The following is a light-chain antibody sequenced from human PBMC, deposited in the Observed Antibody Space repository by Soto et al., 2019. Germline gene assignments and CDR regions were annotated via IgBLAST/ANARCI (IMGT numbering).Light chain of an antibody. CDR2: ATS. CDR3: QQYNKWPPDYT. V-gene: IGKV3D-15*01. CDR1: QSVGTN. Sequence: IVMTQSPATLSVSPGEIATLSCRASQSVGTNLAWYQQKPGQPPRLLIYATSTRVPGVPVRFSGSGSGTDFTLTISGLQSDDFAVYYCQQYNKWPPDYTFGPWTKVDIK. J-gene: IGKJ3*01.